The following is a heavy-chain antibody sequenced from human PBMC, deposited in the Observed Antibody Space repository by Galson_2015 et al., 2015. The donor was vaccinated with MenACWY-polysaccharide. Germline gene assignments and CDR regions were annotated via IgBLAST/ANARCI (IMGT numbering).Heavy chain of an antibody. CDR2: IHNTGNT. CDR1: RFIFRNYA. V-gene: IGHV3-53*01. CDR3: ASLTIA. Sequence: SLRLSCAASRFIFRNYAMTWVRQAPGKGLEWVSVIHNTGNTYYADSVKGRFTISRDNSKNTLYLQMNSLRAEDTAVYYCASLTIAWGQGTLVTVSS. D-gene: IGHD3-10*01. J-gene: IGHJ4*02.